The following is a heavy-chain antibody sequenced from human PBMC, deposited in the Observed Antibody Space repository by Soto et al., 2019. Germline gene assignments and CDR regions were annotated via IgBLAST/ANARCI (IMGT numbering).Heavy chain of an antibody. CDR3: ARDPKSGSYYPYYYYGMDV. CDR2: TYYRSKWYN. V-gene: IGHV6-1*01. Sequence: QALSLAWAISGDSVSSNSAACNLIRHSPSRGLEWLGRTYYRSKWYNDYAVSVKSRITINPDTSKNQFSLQLNSVTPEDTAVYYCARDPKSGSYYPYYYYGMDVWGQGTTVTVSS. CDR1: GDSVSSNSAA. J-gene: IGHJ6*02. D-gene: IGHD1-26*01.